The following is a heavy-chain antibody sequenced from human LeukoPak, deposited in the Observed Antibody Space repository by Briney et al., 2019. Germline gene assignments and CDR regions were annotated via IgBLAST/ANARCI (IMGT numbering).Heavy chain of an antibody. Sequence: SETLSLTCTVSGGSISSHYWTWIRQPPGKGLEWIGYIYDSGSTNYNPSLKSRVTISVDKSKNQISLKVISVSAADAARYYCARAGAGIAAAATGLFDTWGQGILVTVSS. CDR3: ARAGAGIAAAATGLFDT. D-gene: IGHD6-13*01. CDR1: GGSISSHY. J-gene: IGHJ5*02. CDR2: IYDSGST. V-gene: IGHV4-59*11.